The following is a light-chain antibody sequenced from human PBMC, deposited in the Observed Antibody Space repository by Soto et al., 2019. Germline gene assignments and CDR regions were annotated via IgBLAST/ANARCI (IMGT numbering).Light chain of an antibody. CDR3: SSYTTSSTVV. CDR1: SSDVGGYNY. J-gene: IGLJ2*01. CDR2: DVS. Sequence: QSVLTQPASVSGSPGQSITISCTGTSSDVGGYNYVSWYQQHPGKAPKLMIFDVSNQPSGVSTRFSGSKSGDTASLTISGLQAEDEAYYYCSSYTTSSTVVFGGGTKVTVL. V-gene: IGLV2-14*01.